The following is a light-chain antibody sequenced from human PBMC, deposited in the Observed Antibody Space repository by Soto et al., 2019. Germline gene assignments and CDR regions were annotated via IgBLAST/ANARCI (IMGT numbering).Light chain of an antibody. Sequence: EILMPQSPPTLSVSLGERATLSCRASQSVSSSYLTWYQQKPGQAPRLLIYGASFRPTGIPDRFSGSGSGTDFTLTISRLENEDFAVYYCQHYGSSIWTFGQGTKVDIK. CDR2: GAS. CDR1: QSVSSSY. J-gene: IGKJ1*01. CDR3: QHYGSSIWT. V-gene: IGKV3-20*01.